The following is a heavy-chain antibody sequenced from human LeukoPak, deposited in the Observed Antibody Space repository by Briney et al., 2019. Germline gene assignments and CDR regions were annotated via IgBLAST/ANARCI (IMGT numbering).Heavy chain of an antibody. CDR3: AKTLYSSGWYCSDY. J-gene: IGHJ4*02. V-gene: IGHV3-30*18. CDR1: GFTFSSYG. D-gene: IGHD6-19*01. CDR2: ISYDGSNK. Sequence: PGGSLRLSCAASGFTFSSYGMHWVRQAPGKGLEWVAVISYDGSNKYYADSVKGRFTISRDNSKNTLYLQMNSLRAEDTAVYYCAKTLYSSGWYCSDYWGQGTLVTVSS.